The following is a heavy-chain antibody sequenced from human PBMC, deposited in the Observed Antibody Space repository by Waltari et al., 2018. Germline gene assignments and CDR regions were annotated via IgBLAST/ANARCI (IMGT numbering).Heavy chain of an antibody. CDR1: GGSISSSSYY. D-gene: IGHD2-15*01. CDR3: ASVSLVVVAATLRVCWFDP. J-gene: IGHJ5*02. Sequence: QLQLQESGTGLGKPSETLYLTCTVSGGSISSSSYYWGGIRQHPGKGWEWVWIIDYIWSTYYSPSLNSRVPISVDTSQNQFSLMLSSVTAADAAVYYFASVSLVVVAATLRVCWFDPWGQVTLVTVSS. CDR2: IDYIWST. V-gene: IGHV4-39*07.